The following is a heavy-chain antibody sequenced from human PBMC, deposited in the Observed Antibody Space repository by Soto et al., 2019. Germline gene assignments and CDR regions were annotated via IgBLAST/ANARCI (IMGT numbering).Heavy chain of an antibody. V-gene: IGHV1-18*01. CDR2: ISTYTGNT. CDR3: VRDQSYDKCGYLGSM. J-gene: IGHJ4*02. D-gene: IGHD3-22*01. Sequence: QAQLVQSGSEEEKPGASVKVSCKASGYNFDSYGISWVRQAPGQGLQWMGWISTYTGNTHYSRKFQGRVTMTTDTSTNTAFMQLRSLRVDDTAVYFCVRDQSYDKCGYLGSMWVQGTLVTFAS. CDR1: GYNFDSYG.